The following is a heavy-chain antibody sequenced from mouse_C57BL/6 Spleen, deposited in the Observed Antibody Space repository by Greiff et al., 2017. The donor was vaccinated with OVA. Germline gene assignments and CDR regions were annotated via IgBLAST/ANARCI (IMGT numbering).Heavy chain of an antibody. CDR1: GYSFTSYY. V-gene: IGHV1-66*01. Sequence: QVQLKQSGPELVKPGASVKISCKASGYSFTSYYIHWVKQRPGQGLEWIGWIYPGSGNTKYNEKFKGKATLTADTSSSTAYMQLSSLTSEDSAVYYGARSGIYYDYDWFAYWGQGTLVTVSA. D-gene: IGHD2-4*01. J-gene: IGHJ3*01. CDR3: ARSGIYYDYDWFAY. CDR2: IYPGSGNT.